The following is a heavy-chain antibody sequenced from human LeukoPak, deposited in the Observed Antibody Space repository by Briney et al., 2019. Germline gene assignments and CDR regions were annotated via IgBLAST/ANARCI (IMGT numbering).Heavy chain of an antibody. J-gene: IGHJ4*02. Sequence: ASVKVSCKASGYTFTSYGISWVRQAPGQGLEWMGWISAYNGNTNYAHKLQGRVTITTDTSTSTAYMELSSLRSDDTAVYYCARDYGDYDVPFDYWGQGTLVTVSS. CDR1: GYTFTSYG. D-gene: IGHD4-17*01. CDR3: ARDYGDYDVPFDY. CDR2: ISAYNGNT. V-gene: IGHV1-18*01.